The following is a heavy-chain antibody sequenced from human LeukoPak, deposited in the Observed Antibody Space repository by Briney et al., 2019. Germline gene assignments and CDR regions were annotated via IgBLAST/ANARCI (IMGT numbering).Heavy chain of an antibody. CDR3: AHGIVVPAANNWFDP. V-gene: IGHV2-5*02. CDR1: GFSLSTSGVG. CDR2: IYWDDDK. Sequence: SGPTLVKPTQTLTLTCTFSGFSLSTSGVGVGWIRQPLGKALEWLALIYWDDDKRYSPSLKSRLTITKDTSKNQVVLTMTNMDPVDTATYYCAHGIVVPAANNWFDPWGQGTLVTVSS. D-gene: IGHD2-2*01. J-gene: IGHJ5*02.